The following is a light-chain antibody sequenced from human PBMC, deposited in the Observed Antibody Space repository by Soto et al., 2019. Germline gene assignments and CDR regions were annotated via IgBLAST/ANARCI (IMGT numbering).Light chain of an antibody. CDR2: KAS. CDR3: QHYNTYPVT. V-gene: IGKV1-5*03. CDR1: QSISSW. J-gene: IGKJ2*01. Sequence: DIPMTQSPSTLCASVGDRVTITCRASQSISSWLAWYQQRPGKAPKLLIYKASSLESGVPSRFSGSGSGTEFTLTISSLQPDDFATYYCQHYNTYPVTFGQGTKLEIK.